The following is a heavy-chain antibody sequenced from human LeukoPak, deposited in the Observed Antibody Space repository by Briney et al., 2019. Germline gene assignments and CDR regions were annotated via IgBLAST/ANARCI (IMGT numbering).Heavy chain of an antibody. Sequence: KASETLSLTCTVSGGSISSSSYYWGWIRQPPGKGLEWIGSIYYSGSTYYNPSLKSRVTISVDTSKNQFSLKLSSVTAADTAVYYCARFEGSSGYDFDYWGQGTLVTVSS. V-gene: IGHV4-39*07. CDR1: GGSISSSSYY. CDR2: IYYSGST. D-gene: IGHD3-22*01. J-gene: IGHJ4*02. CDR3: ARFEGSSGYDFDY.